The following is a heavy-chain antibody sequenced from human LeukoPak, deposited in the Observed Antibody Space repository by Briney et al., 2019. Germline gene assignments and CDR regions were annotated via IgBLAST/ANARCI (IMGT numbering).Heavy chain of an antibody. CDR1: GFSFNGDW. D-gene: IGHD6-13*01. J-gene: IGHJ4*02. V-gene: IGHV3-7*01. CDR2: IKPDGSQK. CDR3: AKARIAATADLDY. Sequence: GGSLRLSCVASGFSFNGDWMNWVRQAPGKGLEWVANIKPDGSQKYYVDSVKGRFTISRDNAEKSLFLQMNSLRAEDTAVYYCAKARIAATADLDYWGQGTLVTVSS.